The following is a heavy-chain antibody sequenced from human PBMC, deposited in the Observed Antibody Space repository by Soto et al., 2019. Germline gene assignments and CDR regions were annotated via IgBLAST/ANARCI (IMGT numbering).Heavy chain of an antibody. CDR3: TKYRRTDAEGYSFDY. V-gene: IGHV4-59*03. CDR2: IHYSGST. CDR1: GGSIIGSY. D-gene: IGHD2-15*01. J-gene: IGHJ4*02. Sequence: NPSETLSLTCTVSGGSIIGSYCIFIRHTPLKLLEWVVYIHYSGSTNYNPSLKSRVTMSVDSAKNQFSLQLSSVTAADTAVYFCTKYRRTDAEGYSFDYWGQGALVTSPQ.